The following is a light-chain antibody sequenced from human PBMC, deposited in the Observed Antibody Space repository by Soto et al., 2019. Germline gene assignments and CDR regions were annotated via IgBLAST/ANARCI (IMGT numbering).Light chain of an antibody. Sequence: DIQMTQSPSTLSAFVGDRVTITCRASQSIGVWLAWYQQKPGKAPKLLIYDASNLQTGVPSRFRGSGPGTEFTLTISSLQPDDFATYYCQQYDVDSGTFGQGTKVDIK. CDR3: QQYDVDSGT. V-gene: IGKV1-5*01. CDR2: DAS. J-gene: IGKJ1*01. CDR1: QSIGVW.